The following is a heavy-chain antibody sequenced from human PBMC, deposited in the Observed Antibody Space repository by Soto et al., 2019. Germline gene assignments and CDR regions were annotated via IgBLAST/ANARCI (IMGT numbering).Heavy chain of an antibody. J-gene: IGHJ4*02. D-gene: IGHD1-26*01. CDR1: GGSMSSSNW. CDR3: ARRYGGNLDY. Sequence: SETLSLTCTVSGGSMSSSNWWNWVRQPPGKGLEWIGETHHSGRTNYNPSLKSRVTISVDRSKNHFSLKLSFVTAADTAVYYCARRYGGNLDYWGQGTLVTVSS. CDR2: THHSGRT. V-gene: IGHV4-4*02.